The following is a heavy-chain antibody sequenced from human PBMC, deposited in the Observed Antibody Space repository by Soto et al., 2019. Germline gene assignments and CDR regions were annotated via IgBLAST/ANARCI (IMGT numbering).Heavy chain of an antibody. J-gene: IGHJ6*02. D-gene: IGHD3-3*01. CDR1: GFTFSSYG. Sequence: GGSLRLSCAASGFTFSSYGMHWVRQAPGKGLEWVAVIWYDGSNKYYADSVKGRFTISRDNSKNTLYLQMNSLRAEDTAVYYCARVTLDDFWSGLDYYYGMDVWGQGTTLTVSS. CDR2: IWYDGSNK. V-gene: IGHV3-33*01. CDR3: ARVTLDDFWSGLDYYYGMDV.